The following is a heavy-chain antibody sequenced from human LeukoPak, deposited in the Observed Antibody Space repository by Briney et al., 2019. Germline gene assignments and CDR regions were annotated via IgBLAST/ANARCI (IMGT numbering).Heavy chain of an antibody. CDR3: ARDSAPVRYSWYFDP. J-gene: IGHJ2*01. D-gene: IGHD2-15*01. Sequence: SETLSLTCTVSGGSFSNHYWTWIRQPPGKTMEWIGYVHYSGSTKYNPSLKSRVTISQDTSKNQFSLKLSSVSAADTAVYYCARDSAPVRYSWYFDPWGRGTLVTVSS. V-gene: IGHV4-59*11. CDR1: GGSFSNHY. CDR2: VHYSGST.